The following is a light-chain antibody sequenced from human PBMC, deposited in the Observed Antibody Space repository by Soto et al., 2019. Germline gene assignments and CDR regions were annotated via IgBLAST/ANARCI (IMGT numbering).Light chain of an antibody. CDR1: SSNIGTKY. J-gene: IGLJ1*01. V-gene: IGLV1-47*01. Sequence: QSVLTQSPSASGTPGQRVTSSCSGSSSNIGTKYVYWYQQLPGTAPKLLIYRNNQRPSGVPDRFSGSKSGTSASLAISGLRSEDEADYYCAAWDDSLSGYVFATGTKVTVL. CDR3: AAWDDSLSGYV. CDR2: RNN.